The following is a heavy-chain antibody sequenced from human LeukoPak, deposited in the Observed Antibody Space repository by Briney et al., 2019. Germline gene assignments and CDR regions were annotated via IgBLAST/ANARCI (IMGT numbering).Heavy chain of an antibody. Sequence: SGPTLVKPTQTLTLTCTFSGFSLSTSGMCVSWIRQPPGKALEWLSRIDWDDDKYYSTSLKTRLTISKDTTKNQVVLTMTNMDPVDTATYYCARDSYGETKYYFDYWGQGTLVTVSS. V-gene: IGHV2-70*11. J-gene: IGHJ4*02. D-gene: IGHD7-27*01. CDR1: GFSLSTSGMC. CDR3: ARDSYGETKYYFDY. CDR2: IDWDDDK.